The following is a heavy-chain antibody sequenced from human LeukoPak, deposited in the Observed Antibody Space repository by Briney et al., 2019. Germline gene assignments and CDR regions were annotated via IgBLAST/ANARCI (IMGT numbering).Heavy chain of an antibody. D-gene: IGHD3-10*01. CDR1: GYTFSDYA. CDR3: ARTGITMVRGVFNFDY. V-gene: IGHV1-3*01. Sequence: ASVKVSCKASGYTFSDYAMHWVRRAPGQRFEWMGWIDAGNGDTRYSQKFQGRVTITRDTSASTAYMELSSLRSEDTAAYYCARTGITMVRGVFNFDYWGQGTLVTVSS. CDR2: IDAGNGDT. J-gene: IGHJ4*02.